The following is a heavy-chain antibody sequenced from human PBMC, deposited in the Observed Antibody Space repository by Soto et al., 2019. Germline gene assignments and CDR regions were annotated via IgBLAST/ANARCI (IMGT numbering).Heavy chain of an antibody. CDR2: INPSGGST. D-gene: IGHD6-13*01. J-gene: IGHJ5*02. CDR1: GYTFTSYY. CDR3: ARGSEQQRRNNWFDP. V-gene: IGHV1-46*01. Sequence: ASVKVSCKASGYTFTSYYMHWVLQAPGQGLEWMGIINPSGGSTSYAQKFQGRVTMTRDTSTSTVYMELSSLRSEDTAVYYCARGSEQQRRNNWFDPWGQGTLITVSS.